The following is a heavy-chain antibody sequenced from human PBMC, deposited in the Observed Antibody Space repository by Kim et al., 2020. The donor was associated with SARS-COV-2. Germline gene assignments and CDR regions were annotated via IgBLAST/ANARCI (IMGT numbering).Heavy chain of an antibody. Sequence: GGSLRLSCAASGFTVSSNYMSWVRQAPGKGLEWVSVFYSGGSTYYADFVKGRFTISRDNSKNMLFLQMNSLRAEDTAVYYCARGDCTNGACPFDYWGQGTPVTVSS. D-gene: IGHD2-8*01. CDR3: ARGDCTNGACPFDY. CDR2: FYSGGST. CDR1: GFTVSSNY. V-gene: IGHV3-53*01. J-gene: IGHJ4*02.